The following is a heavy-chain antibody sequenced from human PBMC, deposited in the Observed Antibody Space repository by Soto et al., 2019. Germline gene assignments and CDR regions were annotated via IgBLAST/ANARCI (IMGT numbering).Heavy chain of an antibody. D-gene: IGHD6-13*01. J-gene: IGHJ1*01. V-gene: IGHV4-31*03. CDR1: GGSISSGGYY. Sequence: SETLSLTCTVSGGSISSGGYYWSWIRQHPGKGLEWIGYIYYSGSTYYNPSLKSRVTIAVDTSKNQFSLKLSSVTAADTAVYYCARAYSSPEYFQHWGQGTLVTVSS. CDR3: ARAYSSPEYFQH. CDR2: IYYSGST.